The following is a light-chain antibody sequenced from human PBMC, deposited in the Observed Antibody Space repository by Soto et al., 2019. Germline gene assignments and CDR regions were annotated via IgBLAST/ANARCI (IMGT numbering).Light chain of an antibody. J-gene: IGLJ2*01. Sequence: QSVLTQPASVSGSPGQSITISCTGTSSDVGSYSLVSWYQLRPGKAPKLMIYEVTKRPSGVSNRFSGSNSGNTASLRISGLQAEDAADYYCSSYAGSSTAVLFGGGTKVTVL. CDR3: SSYAGSSTAVL. CDR2: EVT. CDR1: SSDVGSYSL. V-gene: IGLV2-23*02.